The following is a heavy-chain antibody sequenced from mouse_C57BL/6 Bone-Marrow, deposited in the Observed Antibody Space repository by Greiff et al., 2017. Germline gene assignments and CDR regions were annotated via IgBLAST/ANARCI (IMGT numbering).Heavy chain of an antibody. J-gene: IGHJ3*01. D-gene: IGHD2-5*01. CDR2: IYPGSGNT. CDR3: VYYSNSFAY. V-gene: IGHV1-66*01. CDR1: GYSFTSYY. Sequence: QVQLKESGPELVKPGASVKISCKASGYSFTSYYIHWVKQRPGQGLEWIGWIYPGSGNTKYNEKFKGKATLTADTSSSTAYMQLSSLTSEDSAVYYCVYYSNSFAYWGQGTLVTVSA.